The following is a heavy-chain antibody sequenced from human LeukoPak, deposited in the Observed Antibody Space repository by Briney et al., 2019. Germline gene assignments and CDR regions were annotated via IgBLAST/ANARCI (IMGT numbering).Heavy chain of an antibody. D-gene: IGHD3-22*01. V-gene: IGHV4-59*01. CDR3: ARDTYDSSGYSFDH. J-gene: IGHJ4*02. CDR2: IYYSGST. Sequence: SETLSLTCTVSGGSISSYYWSWIRQPPGKGLEWIGYIYYSGSTNYNPSLKSRVTISVDTSKNQFSLKLSSVTAADTAVYYCARDTYDSSGYSFDHWGQGTLVTVSS. CDR1: GGSISSYY.